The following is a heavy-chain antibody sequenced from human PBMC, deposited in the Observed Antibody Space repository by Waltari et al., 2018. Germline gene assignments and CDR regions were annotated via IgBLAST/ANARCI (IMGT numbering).Heavy chain of an antibody. CDR3: ARERRAARQGRGGNFDY. CDR2: IYSDGCS. Sequence: HAPLQESGPQLIKPSQTLALTCSVFDDSISSGDYYWSWIPQPAGKGLEWGGHIYSDGCSVSNPSLRTRVTILIDTSKNQFSLKLSPVTAAETAVYYCARERRAARQGRGGNFDYWGQGTLVTVSS. J-gene: IGHJ4*02. D-gene: IGHD6-13*01. V-gene: IGHV4-61*02. CDR1: DDSISSGDYY.